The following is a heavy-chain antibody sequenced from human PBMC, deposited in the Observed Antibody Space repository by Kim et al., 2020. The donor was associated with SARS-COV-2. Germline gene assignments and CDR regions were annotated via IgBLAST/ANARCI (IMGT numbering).Heavy chain of an antibody. J-gene: IGHJ6*02. CDR2: INTNTGNP. CDR3: ARVVGDYDILTGHMDYYYGMDV. CDR1: GYTFTSYA. Sequence: ASVKVSCKASGYTFTSYAMNWVRQAPGQGLEWMGWINTNTGNPTYAQGFTGRFVFSLDTSVSTAYLQVSSLKAEDTAVYYCARVVGDYDILTGHMDYYYGMDVWGQGTTVTVSS. D-gene: IGHD3-9*01. V-gene: IGHV7-4-1*02.